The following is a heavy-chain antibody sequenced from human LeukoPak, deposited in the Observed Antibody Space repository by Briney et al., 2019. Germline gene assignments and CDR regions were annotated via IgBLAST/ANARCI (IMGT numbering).Heavy chain of an antibody. D-gene: IGHD3-10*01. Sequence: SVKVSCKASGGTFSSYAISWVRQAPGQGLEWMGGIIPIFGTANYAQKFQGRVTITADESTSTAYMELSSLRSEDTAVYYCARDGGTMVRGVTSSPGRYYYYYMDVWGKVTTVTVSS. CDR3: ARDGGTMVRGVTSSPGRYYYYYMDV. V-gene: IGHV1-69*13. CDR1: GGTFSSYA. J-gene: IGHJ6*03. CDR2: IIPIFGTA.